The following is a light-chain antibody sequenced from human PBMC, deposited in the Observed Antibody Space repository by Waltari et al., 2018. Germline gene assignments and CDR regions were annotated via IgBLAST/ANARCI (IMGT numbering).Light chain of an antibody. Sequence: QSALTQPASVSGSPGQSITISCPGPRRDVGAYTYVSCSQQHPGQAPKLLIYEVSNRPSGVSNRFSGSKSGNTASLTISGLQAEDEADYYCSSYTRSTTFVFGTGTKVTVL. CDR3: SSYTRSTTFV. V-gene: IGLV2-14*01. CDR2: EVS. CDR1: RRDVGAYTY. J-gene: IGLJ1*01.